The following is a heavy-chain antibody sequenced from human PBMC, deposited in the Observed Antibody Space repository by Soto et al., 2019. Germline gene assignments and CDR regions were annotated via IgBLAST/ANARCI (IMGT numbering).Heavy chain of an antibody. J-gene: IGHJ4*02. CDR1: GGTFSSYA. D-gene: IGHD5-12*01. V-gene: IGHV1-69*13. Sequence: SVKVSCKASGGTFSSYAISWVRQAPGQGLEWMGGIIPIFGTANYAQKFQGRVTITADESTSTAYMELSSLRSEDTAVYYCARDPYSGYDWYHWGQGTLVTVSS. CDR2: IIPIFGTA. CDR3: ARDPYSGYDWYH.